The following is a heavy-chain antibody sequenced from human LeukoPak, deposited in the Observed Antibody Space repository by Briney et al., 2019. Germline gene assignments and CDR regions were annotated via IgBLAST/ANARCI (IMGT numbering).Heavy chain of an antibody. V-gene: IGHV1-3*02. J-gene: IGHJ4*02. CDR3: PQYYDFWSGYYKGDY. Sequence: ASVKVSCKASGYTFTIYAMHWVRQAPGQRLEWMGWSNAGNGNTKYSQEFQGRVTITRDTSASTAYMELSSLRSEDMAVYYCPQYYDFWSGYYKGDYWGQGTLVTVSS. CDR1: GYTFTIYA. CDR2: SNAGNGNT. D-gene: IGHD3-3*01.